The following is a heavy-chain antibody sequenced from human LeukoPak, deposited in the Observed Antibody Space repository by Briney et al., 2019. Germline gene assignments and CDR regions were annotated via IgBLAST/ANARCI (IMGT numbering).Heavy chain of an antibody. CDR2: IKQDGSEK. D-gene: IGHD5-18*01. CDR3: AREAGIPPSTQQWPTSVDY. CDR1: GFTFSSSW. J-gene: IGHJ4*02. V-gene: IGHV3-7*05. Sequence: GGSLRLSCVASGFTFSSSWMSWVRQAPGKGLEWVANIKQDGSEKYCVDSVKGRFTISRDNAKNSLYLQMNSLRAEDTAVYYCAREAGIPPSTQQWPTSVDYWGQGTLVTVYS.